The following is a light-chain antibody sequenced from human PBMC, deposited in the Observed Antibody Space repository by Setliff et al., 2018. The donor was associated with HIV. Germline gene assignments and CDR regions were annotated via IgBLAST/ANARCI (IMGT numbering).Light chain of an antibody. CDR2: DDD. J-gene: IGLJ3*02. V-gene: IGLV1-51*01. Sequence: QSALAQPPSVSGAPGQRVTISCTGSSSNIGAGYDVHWYQQLPGTAPKLLMFDDDKRPSGIPDRFSGSKSGTSATLDITGLQTGDEADYYCATWDTALSGWVFGEGTKVTVL. CDR3: ATWDTALSGWV. CDR1: SSNIGAGYD.